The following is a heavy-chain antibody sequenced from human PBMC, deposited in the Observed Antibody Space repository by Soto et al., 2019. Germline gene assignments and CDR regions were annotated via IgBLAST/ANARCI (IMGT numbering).Heavy chain of an antibody. CDR2: IIPIFGTA. CDR1: GGTFSSYA. D-gene: IGHD3-3*01. J-gene: IGHJ6*02. CDR3: ASFRITSFGVVIDYYYGMDV. V-gene: IGHV1-69*13. Sequence: ASVKVSCKASGGTFSSYAISWVRQAPGQGLEWMGGIIPIFGTANYAQKFQGRVTITADESTSTAYMELSSLRSEDTAVYYCASFRITSFGVVIDYYYGMDVWGQGTTVTVSS.